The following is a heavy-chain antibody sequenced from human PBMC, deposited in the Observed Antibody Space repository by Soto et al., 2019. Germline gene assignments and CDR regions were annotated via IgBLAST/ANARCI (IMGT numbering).Heavy chain of an antibody. D-gene: IGHD2-21*02. CDR2: IYWDDDK. J-gene: IGHJ6*02. V-gene: IGHV2-5*02. CDR1: GFSLSTTGVG. Sequence: SGPTLVNPTQTLTLTCSFSGFSLSTTGVGVGWIRQPPGKALEWLALIYWDDDKRYNPSLNSRLTITKDTSKNQVVLAMTNMDPVDTATYYCVQSRCGGDCLQSYSSHSYYGMDVWGQGTTVTVSS. CDR3: VQSRCGGDCLQSYSSHSYYGMDV.